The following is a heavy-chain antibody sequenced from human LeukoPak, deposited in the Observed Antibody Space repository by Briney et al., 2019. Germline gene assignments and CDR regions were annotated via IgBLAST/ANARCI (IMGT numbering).Heavy chain of an antibody. CDR3: ASSGSWDRHFDY. Sequence: SETLSLTCTVSGYSISSGYYWGWIRQPAGKGLEWIGRIYTSGSTNYNPSLKSRVTMSVDTSKNQFSLKLSSVTAADTAVYYCASSGSWDRHFDYWGRGTLVTVSS. J-gene: IGHJ4*02. D-gene: IGHD6-13*01. CDR2: IYTSGST. V-gene: IGHV4-4*07. CDR1: GYSISSGYY.